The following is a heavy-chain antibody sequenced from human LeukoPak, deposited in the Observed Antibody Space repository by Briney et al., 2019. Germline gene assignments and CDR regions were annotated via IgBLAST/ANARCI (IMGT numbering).Heavy chain of an antibody. CDR1: GFTFSSYE. CDR3: ARDNYDSSGYYFD. CDR2: ISSSGSTT. Sequence: GSLRLSCAASGFTFSSYEMNWVRQAPGKGLEWVSYISSSGSTTHYADAVKGRFTISRDNAKKSLYLQMNSLRAEDTAVYYCARDNYDSSGYYFDWGQGTLVSVSS. J-gene: IGHJ4*02. D-gene: IGHD3-22*01. V-gene: IGHV3-48*03.